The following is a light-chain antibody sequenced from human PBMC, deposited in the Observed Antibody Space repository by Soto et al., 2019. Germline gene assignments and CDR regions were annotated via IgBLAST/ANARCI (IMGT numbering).Light chain of an antibody. CDR1: QTVNSDY. CDR2: ATS. CDR3: HQFGDSPRT. V-gene: IGKV3-20*01. Sequence: EIVLTQSPGTLSLSPGETATLSCRASQTVNSDYLAWFQQRPGQAPRLLIFATSRRATDIPDRFSGSGSGTDFTLAIRRLEPEDFAVYYCHQFGDSPRTFGQGTNVE. J-gene: IGKJ1*01.